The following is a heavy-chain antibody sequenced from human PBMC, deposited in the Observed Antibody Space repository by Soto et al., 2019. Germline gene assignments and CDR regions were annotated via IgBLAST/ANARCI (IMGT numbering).Heavy chain of an antibody. D-gene: IGHD3-22*01. CDR1: GGSISSFY. Sequence: QVQLQESGPGLVKPSETLSLTCTVSGGSISSFYWSWIRQSPGKGLEWIGYMYYIESTDYNPSLKSRLTISGDTSKSQFSLNLSSVTAADTAVYYCARGDYYDSSGLDAFDIWGQGTIVTVSS. CDR2: MYYIEST. CDR3: ARGDYYDSSGLDAFDI. V-gene: IGHV4-59*01. J-gene: IGHJ3*02.